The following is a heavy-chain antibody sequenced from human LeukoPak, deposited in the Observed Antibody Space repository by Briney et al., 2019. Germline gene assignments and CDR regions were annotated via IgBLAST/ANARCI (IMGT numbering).Heavy chain of an antibody. CDR1: GFTFSNAW. CDR3: TTRITMVRGALVVDY. J-gene: IGHJ4*02. D-gene: IGHD3-10*01. V-gene: IGHV3-15*01. CDR2: IKSKTDGGTT. Sequence: PGGSLRLSCAASGFTFSNAWMSWVRQAPGKGLEWVGRIKSKTDGGTTDYAAPVKGRFTISRDDSKNTLYLQTNSLKTEDTAVYYCTTRITMVRGALVVDYWGQGTLVTVSS.